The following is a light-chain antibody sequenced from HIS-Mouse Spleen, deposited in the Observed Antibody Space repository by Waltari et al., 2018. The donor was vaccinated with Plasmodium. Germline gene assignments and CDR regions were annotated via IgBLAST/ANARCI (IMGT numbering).Light chain of an antibody. V-gene: IGKV3-15*01. CDR3: QQYNNWPPYT. Sequence: EIVMTQYPATLSVSPGERDTLSCRASQSVSSNLAWYQQKPGQAPRLLIYGASTRATGIPARFSGSGSGTEFTLTISSLQSEDFAVYYCQQYNNWPPYTFGQGTKLEIK. J-gene: IGKJ2*01. CDR2: GAS. CDR1: QSVSSN.